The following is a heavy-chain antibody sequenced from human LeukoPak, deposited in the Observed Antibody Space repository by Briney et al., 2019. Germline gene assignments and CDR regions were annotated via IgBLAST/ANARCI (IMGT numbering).Heavy chain of an antibody. D-gene: IGHD4-11*01. CDR1: GDXVSRDNVA. J-gene: IGHJ4*02. V-gene: IGHV6-1*01. CDR3: ARDHDYGNYGTYEDY. CDR2: TYYRSKWFN. Sequence: SQTLSLTCAISGDXVSRDNVAWNWIRQSPSRGLEWSGRTYYRSKWFNDYAVSVNSRITINPDTSKNQFSLQLKSVTPEDTAVYYCARDHDYGNYGTYEDYWGQGTLVTVSS.